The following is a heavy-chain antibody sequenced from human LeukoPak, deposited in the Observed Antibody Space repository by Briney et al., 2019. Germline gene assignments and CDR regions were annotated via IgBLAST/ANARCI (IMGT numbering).Heavy chain of an antibody. J-gene: IGHJ4*02. D-gene: IGHD5-12*01. CDR3: ARVGRTKVATMAY. Sequence: ASVKVSCKASGYTFTNYGISWVRQAPGQGLERMGWISGSSENTDSAQKFQGRVTMTTDTSTSTAYMELRNLRSDDTATYYCARVGRTKVATMAYWGQGTLVTVSS. CDR2: ISGSSENT. CDR1: GYTFTNYG. V-gene: IGHV1-18*01.